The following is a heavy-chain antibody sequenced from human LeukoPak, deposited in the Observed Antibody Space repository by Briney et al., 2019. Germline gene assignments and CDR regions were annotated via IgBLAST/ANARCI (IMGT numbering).Heavy chain of an antibody. CDR3: ASTSGWYTSGYYYYYYMDV. CDR2: INPNTGGT. Sequence: GASVKVSCKASGYTFTGYYMHWVRQAPGQGLEWMGRINPNTGGTNPAQKFQGRVTMTRDTSISTAYMELSRLRSDDTAVYYCASTSGWYTSGYYYYYYMDVWGKGTTVTVSS. J-gene: IGHJ6*03. CDR1: GYTFTGYY. V-gene: IGHV1-2*06. D-gene: IGHD6-19*01.